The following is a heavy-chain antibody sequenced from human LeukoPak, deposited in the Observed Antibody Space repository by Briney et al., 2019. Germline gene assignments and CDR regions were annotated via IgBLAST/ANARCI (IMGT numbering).Heavy chain of an antibody. V-gene: IGHV1-2*02. J-gene: IGHJ4*02. CDR1: GYTFTGYY. Sequence: ASVKVSCKASGYTFTGYYMHWVRRAPGQGLEWMGWINPNSGTTNYAQKFQGRVTVTRDTSISTAYMELSRLESDDTAVYYCARDLMTTPTWDFDYWGQGTLVTVAS. CDR3: ARDLMTTPTWDFDY. CDR2: INPNSGTT. D-gene: IGHD3-16*01.